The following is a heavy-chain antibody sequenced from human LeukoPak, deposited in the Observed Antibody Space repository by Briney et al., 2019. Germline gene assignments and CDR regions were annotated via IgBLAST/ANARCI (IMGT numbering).Heavy chain of an antibody. CDR3: VRDRGYSTFDY. Sequence: GGSLRLSCAGSGFPFSNYWMAWVRQAPGKGLEWVADMKEDGGEINYVDSVKGRFTISRDNAKNSLDLQMNSLRVDDTAVYYCVRDRGYSTFDYWGQGTLVIVSS. CDR2: MKEDGGEI. D-gene: IGHD4-23*01. V-gene: IGHV3-7*01. J-gene: IGHJ4*02. CDR1: GFPFSNYW.